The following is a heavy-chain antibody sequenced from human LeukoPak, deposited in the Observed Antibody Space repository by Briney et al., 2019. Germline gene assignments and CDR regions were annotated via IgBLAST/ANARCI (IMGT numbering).Heavy chain of an antibody. J-gene: IGHJ4*02. CDR1: GGSFSGCY. CDR2: INHSGST. Sequence: SETLSLTCAVYGGSFSGCYWSWIRQPPGKGLEWIGEINHSGSTNYNPSLKSRVTISVDTSKNQFSLKLSSVTAADTAVYYCASRYNWNYGVHWGQGTLVTVSS. V-gene: IGHV4-34*01. D-gene: IGHD1-7*01. CDR3: ASRYNWNYGVH.